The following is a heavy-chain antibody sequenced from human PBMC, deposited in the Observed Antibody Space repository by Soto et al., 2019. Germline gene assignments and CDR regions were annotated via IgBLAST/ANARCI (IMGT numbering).Heavy chain of an antibody. J-gene: IGHJ4*02. CDR1: GFTFSTFA. Sequence: GGSLRLSCSVSGFTFSTFAVHWVRQAPGKGLEWVAVISADGTNKYYADSVKGRFTISRDNSKNTLFLQMDSLRTEDTAMYYCARAPTSRFDYWGQGTLVTISS. CDR2: ISADGTNK. CDR3: ARAPTSRFDY. V-gene: IGHV3-30-3*01.